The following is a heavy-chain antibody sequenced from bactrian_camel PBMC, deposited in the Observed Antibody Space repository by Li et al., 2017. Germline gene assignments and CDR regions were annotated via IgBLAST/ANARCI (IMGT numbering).Heavy chain of an antibody. Sequence: HVQLVESGGGSVQAGGSLRLSCATSEYIYSYGCMGWFRQAPGKEREGVATVLPGGSTYFADSVKGRFTISQDGANNTVYLQMDSLKPEDTATYYCAATRGPLLVRYVLEEGRYNYWGQ. V-gene: IGHV3S53*01. J-gene: IGHJ4*01. D-gene: IGHD1*01. CDR3: AATRGPLLVRYVLEEGRYNY. CDR2: VLPGGST. CDR1: EYIYSYGC.